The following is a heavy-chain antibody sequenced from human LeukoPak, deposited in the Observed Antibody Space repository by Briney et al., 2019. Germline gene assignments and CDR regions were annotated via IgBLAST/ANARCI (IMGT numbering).Heavy chain of an antibody. CDR1: GFSLSTSAMC. D-gene: IGHD5-24*01. J-gene: IGHJ6*02. Sequence: RPSGPALVKSTQTLTLTCTFSGFSLSTSAMCVNWIRQPPGKALEWLALLDWDDDKYYSTSLKTRLTISKDTSINQVVLTMTNLDPVDTATYYCARLKVSPGPTKDYYYYYFGLDVWGQGTTVTVPS. CDR2: LDWDDDK. CDR3: ARLKVSPGPTKDYYYYYFGLDV. V-gene: IGHV2-70*01.